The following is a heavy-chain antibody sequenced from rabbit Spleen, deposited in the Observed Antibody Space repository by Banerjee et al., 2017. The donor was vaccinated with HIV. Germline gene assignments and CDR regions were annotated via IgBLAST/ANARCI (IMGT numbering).Heavy chain of an antibody. J-gene: IGHJ4*01. V-gene: IGHV1S45*01. D-gene: IGHD1-1*01. CDR3: ARDGYNTNSYSFNL. CDR2: IYTGGGST. Sequence: QEQLEESGGGLVKPEGSLTLTCTASGFSFSSSYWICWVRQAPGKGLEWIGCIYTGGGSTYYASWANGRFTISKTSSTTVTLQMTSLTGADTATYFCARDGYNTNSYSFNLWGPGTLVTVS. CDR1: GFSFSSSYW.